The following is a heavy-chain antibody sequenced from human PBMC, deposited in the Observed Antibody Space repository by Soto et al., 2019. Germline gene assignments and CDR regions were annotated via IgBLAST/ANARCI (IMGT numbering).Heavy chain of an antibody. J-gene: IGHJ5*02. CDR2: ISRSSSHM. CDR3: ARDLHVSVSFRFDP. CDR1: GFTFSSYS. D-gene: IGHD3-16*01. V-gene: IGHV3-21*01. Sequence: EVQLVESGGGLVKPGGSLRLSCAASGFTFSSYSMNWVRQAPGKGLEWVSSISRSSSHMYYADSVKGRFTISRDNAKNSLYVQMKSLRAGDTAVYYCARDLHVSVSFRFDPWGQGTLVTVSS.